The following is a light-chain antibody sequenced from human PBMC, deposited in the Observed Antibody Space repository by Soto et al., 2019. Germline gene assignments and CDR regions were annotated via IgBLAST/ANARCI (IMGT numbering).Light chain of an antibody. Sequence: DIQMTQSPYSLSASVGDRVTITCQASQNINNYLNWYQQKPGRAPKLLIYDASNLEAGVPSRFSGSGSGTDFTLTISGLQSEDFATYYCQQDYSYPRTFGQGTKV. CDR3: QQDYSYPRT. CDR2: DAS. V-gene: IGKV1-33*01. CDR1: QNINNY. J-gene: IGKJ1*01.